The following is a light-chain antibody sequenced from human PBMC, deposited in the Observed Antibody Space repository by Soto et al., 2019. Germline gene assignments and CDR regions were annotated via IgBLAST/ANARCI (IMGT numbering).Light chain of an antibody. CDR2: AAS. J-gene: IGKJ4*01. V-gene: IGKV1D-12*01. Sequence: DIQMTQSPSSVSASVGDTVTITCRASQGISSWLAWSQQRPGKAPTLLISAASSLQSAAPSRFSGSVSGTDFTLTISRVQPDDFASYYCQQSDTFPATFGGGTKVEIK. CDR1: QGISSW. CDR3: QQSDTFPAT.